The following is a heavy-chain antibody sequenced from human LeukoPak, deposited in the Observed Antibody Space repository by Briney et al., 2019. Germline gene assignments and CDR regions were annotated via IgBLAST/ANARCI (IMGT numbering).Heavy chain of an antibody. Sequence: SVKVSCKASGGTFSSYAITWVRRAPGQGLEWMGGIIPIFGSANYAQRFQGRVTVTADESTSTAYMDLSSLRSEDTAVYYCAAGTGFLTGYFAAFDIWGQGTMVTVSS. V-gene: IGHV1-69*01. D-gene: IGHD3-9*01. J-gene: IGHJ3*02. CDR2: IIPIFGSA. CDR1: GGTFSSYA. CDR3: AAGTGFLTGYFAAFDI.